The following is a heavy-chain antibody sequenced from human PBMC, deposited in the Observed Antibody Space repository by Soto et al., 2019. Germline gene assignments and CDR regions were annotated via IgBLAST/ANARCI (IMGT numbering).Heavy chain of an antibody. V-gene: IGHV3-21*01. CDR3: ARDDGLSSTNVKAFDI. CDR1: TFSRYY. Sequence: TFSRYYMNWVRQAPGKGLEWVSSISTTSTYTHYADSLKGRFTISRDNAKKLLYLQMDSLRAEDTAVYYCARDDGLSSTNVKAFDIWGQGTKVTVSS. CDR2: ISTTSTYT. D-gene: IGHD2-2*01. J-gene: IGHJ3*02.